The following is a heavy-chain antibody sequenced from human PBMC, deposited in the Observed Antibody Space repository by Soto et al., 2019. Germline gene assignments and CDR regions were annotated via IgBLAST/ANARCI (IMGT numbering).Heavy chain of an antibody. V-gene: IGHV1-2*02. CDR2: LNPNSGAT. Sequence: GASVKVSCKTSEYTFTDNYIYWIRQAPGQGLEWMGWLNPNSGATDFAQRFQGRVTLTSDTSISTAYMELNRLTSDDTAVFYCARQSCGSTSCFYDVWGPGTSVTVSS. CDR3: ARQSCGSTSCFYDV. J-gene: IGHJ6*02. D-gene: IGHD2-2*01. CDR1: EYTFTDNY.